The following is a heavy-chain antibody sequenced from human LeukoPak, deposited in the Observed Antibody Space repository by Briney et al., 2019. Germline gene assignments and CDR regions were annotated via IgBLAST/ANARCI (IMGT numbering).Heavy chain of an antibody. CDR2: ISGSGKTI. V-gene: IGHV3-48*01. J-gene: IGHJ4*02. CDR1: GFTFSSYS. Sequence: PGGSLRLSCAGSGFTFSSYSMSWVRHAPGKGLEWVSYISGSGKTIYYADSVKGRFTISRDNTKNSLYLQMNSLGAEDTAVYYCARDWDVDTAMVIVDYWGQGTLVTVSS. D-gene: IGHD5-18*01. CDR3: ARDWDVDTAMVIVDY.